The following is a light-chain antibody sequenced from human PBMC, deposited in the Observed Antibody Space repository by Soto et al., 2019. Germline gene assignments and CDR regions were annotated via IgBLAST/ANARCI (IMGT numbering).Light chain of an antibody. V-gene: IGLV2-23*01. CDR3: YSYAGRSTSV. J-gene: IGLJ2*01. CDR1: SSDDGSYNL. Sequence: QSALTQPASVSGSPGQSITISCTGTSSDDGSYNLVSWYQQYPGKAPKLMIYEDDERPSGVSNRFSGSKSGNTASLTNSGLQAEDEADYYCYSYAGRSTSVFGGGTKLTV. CDR2: EDD.